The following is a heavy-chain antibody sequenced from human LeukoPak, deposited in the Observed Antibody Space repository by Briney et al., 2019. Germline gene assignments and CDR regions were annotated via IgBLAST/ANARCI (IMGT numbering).Heavy chain of an antibody. CDR2: ISAYNGNT. Sequence: GASVKVSCKASGYTFTSYGISWVRQAPGQGLKWMGWISAYNGNTNYAQKLQGRVTMTTDTSTSTAYMELRSLRSDDTAVYYCARSPRPYCSSTSCPYYFDYWGQGTLVTVSS. CDR1: GYTFTSYG. D-gene: IGHD2-2*01. CDR3: ARSPRPYCSSTSCPYYFDY. J-gene: IGHJ4*02. V-gene: IGHV1-18*01.